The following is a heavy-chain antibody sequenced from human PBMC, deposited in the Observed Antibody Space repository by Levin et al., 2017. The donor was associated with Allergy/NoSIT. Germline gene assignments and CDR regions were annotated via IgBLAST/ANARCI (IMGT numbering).Heavy chain of an antibody. Sequence: GGSLRLSCAASGFTFSNYAMSWVRQAPGKGLEWVSSISGTGLSTYYADSVKGRFTLSRDNSKNTLYLQVSSLRAEDTAVYYCAKPKFPTPYDYALDVWGQGTTVTVSS. CDR3: AKPKFPTPYDYALDV. J-gene: IGHJ6*02. CDR2: ISGTGLST. CDR1: GFTFSNYA. V-gene: IGHV3-23*01. D-gene: IGHD2-15*01.